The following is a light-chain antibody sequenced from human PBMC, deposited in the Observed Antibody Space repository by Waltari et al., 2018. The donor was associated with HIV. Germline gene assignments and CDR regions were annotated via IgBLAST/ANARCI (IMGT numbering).Light chain of an antibody. Sequence: QSAMTQPPSASGTPGQRVTISCFGSSSNIGRNSVNWYRQPPGTAPKLLIYDNNQWPSGVPDRFSGSKSGSSASLAISGLQSGDEADYYCVAWDDSLKAVVFGGGTRLTVL. J-gene: IGLJ2*01. V-gene: IGLV1-44*01. CDR1: SSNIGRNS. CDR3: VAWDDSLKAVV. CDR2: DNN.